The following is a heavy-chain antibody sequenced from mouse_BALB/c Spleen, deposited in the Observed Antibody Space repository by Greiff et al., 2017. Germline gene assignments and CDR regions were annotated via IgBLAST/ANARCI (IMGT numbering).Heavy chain of an antibody. CDR3: ARQGGNHPFAY. D-gene: IGHD2-1*01. Sequence: EVKLMESGGGLVQPGGSRKLSCAASGFTFSSFGMHWVRQAPEKGLAWVAYISSGSSTIYSADTVKGRFTISRDNPKNTLFLQMNSLRSEDTAMYYCARQGGNHPFAYWGEGTLVTVAA. CDR1: GFTFSSFG. CDR2: ISSGSSTI. J-gene: IGHJ3*01. V-gene: IGHV5-17*02.